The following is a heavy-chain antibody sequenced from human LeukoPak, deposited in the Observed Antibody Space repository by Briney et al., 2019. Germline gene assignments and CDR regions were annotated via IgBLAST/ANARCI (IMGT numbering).Heavy chain of an antibody. CDR3: AKHPAETVSYYYGMDV. CDR1: GGSISSTTYY. CDR2: IYYSGRT. Sequence: SETLSLTCTVSGGSISSTTYYWGWIRQHPGKGLEWIGSIYYSGRTYFNPSLKTRLTISVDTSKNQFSLRLSSVTAADTAVYYCAKHPAETVSYYYGMDVWGQGTTVTVAS. D-gene: IGHD1-14*01. V-gene: IGHV4-39*01. J-gene: IGHJ6*02.